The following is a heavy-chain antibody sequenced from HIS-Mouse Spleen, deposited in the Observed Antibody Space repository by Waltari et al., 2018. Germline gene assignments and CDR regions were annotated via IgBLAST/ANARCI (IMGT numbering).Heavy chain of an antibody. CDR2: IYYSGST. CDR3: AREIPYSSSWYDWYFDL. D-gene: IGHD6-13*01. Sequence: QLQLQESGPGLVKPSETLSLTCTVSGRSISRSSYYRGWIRQPPGKGLEWIGSIYYSGSTYYNPSLKSRVTISVDTSKNQFSLKLSSVTAADTAVYYCAREIPYSSSWYDWYFDLWGRGTLVTVSS. J-gene: IGHJ2*01. CDR1: GRSISRSSYY. V-gene: IGHV4-39*07.